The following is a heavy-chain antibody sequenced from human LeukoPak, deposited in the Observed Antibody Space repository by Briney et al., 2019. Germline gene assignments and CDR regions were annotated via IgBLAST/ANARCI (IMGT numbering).Heavy chain of an antibody. CDR2: INIDGSNT. V-gene: IGHV3-74*01. Sequence: GGSLRLSCAASGFTFSNYWMHWVRQAPGKGLVWVSRINIDGSNTDYADSVKGRFTISRDNSKNILYLQMNSLRAEDTAVYYCAGVLKGSGSYWPFDYWGQGTLVSVSS. J-gene: IGHJ4*02. CDR1: GFTFSNYW. CDR3: AGVLKGSGSYWPFDY. D-gene: IGHD3-10*01.